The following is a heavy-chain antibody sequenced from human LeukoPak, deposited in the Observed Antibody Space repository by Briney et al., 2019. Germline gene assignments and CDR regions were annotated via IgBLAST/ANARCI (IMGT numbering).Heavy chain of an antibody. CDR1: GYTFTSYG. J-gene: IGHJ4*02. D-gene: IGHD4-17*01. CDR2: ISVYNGNT. CDR3: ARGKGNYGDPASFDY. Sequence: GASVKVSCKASGYTFTSYGISWVRQAPGQGLEWKGWISVYNGNTNYAQKLQGRVTMTTDTSTSTVYMEVRSLRSDDTAVYYCARGKGNYGDPASFDYWGQGTLVTVSS. V-gene: IGHV1-18*01.